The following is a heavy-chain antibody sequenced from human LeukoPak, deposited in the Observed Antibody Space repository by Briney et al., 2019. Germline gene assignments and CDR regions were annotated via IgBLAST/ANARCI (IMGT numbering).Heavy chain of an antibody. J-gene: IGHJ4*02. Sequence: PGGSLRLSCAASGFTLSDYYIDWVRQAPGKGLEWVSAISGSGGSTYYADSVKGRFTISRDNSKNTLYLQMNSLRAEDTAVYYCAKDWGDVWGSYRLPVDYWGQGTLVTVSS. CDR3: AKDWGDVWGSYRLPVDY. CDR2: ISGSGGST. V-gene: IGHV3-23*01. D-gene: IGHD3-16*02. CDR1: GFTLSDYY.